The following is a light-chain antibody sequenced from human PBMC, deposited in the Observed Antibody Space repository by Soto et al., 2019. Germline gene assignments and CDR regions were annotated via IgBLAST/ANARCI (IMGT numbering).Light chain of an antibody. J-gene: IGLJ2*01. Sequence: QPVLTQPPSVSGAPGQRVTISCTGSSSNIGAGSDVHWYQQLPGTAPKLLIYGNSNRPSGVPDRFSGSKSGTSASLAITGLQAEDEADYYCQSYDSSLSGHVVFGGGTKLTVL. CDR3: QSYDSSLSGHVV. V-gene: IGLV1-40*01. CDR1: SSNIGAGSD. CDR2: GNS.